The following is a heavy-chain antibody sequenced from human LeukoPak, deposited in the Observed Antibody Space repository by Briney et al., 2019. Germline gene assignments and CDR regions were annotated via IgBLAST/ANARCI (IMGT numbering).Heavy chain of an antibody. Sequence: GGSLRLSCSASGFTFSSNAMHWVRQAPGKGLEYVSFISNNGRNIDYADSVRGRFTNSRDNSKNTLYLQMSSLRVEDMGVYHCVKDLSGRYSFDYWGLGTLVTVSS. CDR2: ISNNGRNI. D-gene: IGHD1-26*01. V-gene: IGHV3-64D*06. CDR3: VKDLSGRYSFDY. CDR1: GFTFSSNA. J-gene: IGHJ4*02.